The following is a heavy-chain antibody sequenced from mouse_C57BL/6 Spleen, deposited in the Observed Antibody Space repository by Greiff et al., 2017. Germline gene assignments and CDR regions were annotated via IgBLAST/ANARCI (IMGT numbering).Heavy chain of an antibody. Sequence: DVHLVESGGGLVKPGGSLKLSCAASGFTFSSYAMSWVRQTPEKRLEWVATISDGGSYTYSPDNVKGRFTISRDNAKNNLYLQMSHLKSEDTAMYYCARAHMVYFDYWGQGTTLTVSS. CDR2: ISDGGSYT. CDR3: ARAHMVYFDY. J-gene: IGHJ2*01. V-gene: IGHV5-4*01. CDR1: GFTFSSYA. D-gene: IGHD2-2*01.